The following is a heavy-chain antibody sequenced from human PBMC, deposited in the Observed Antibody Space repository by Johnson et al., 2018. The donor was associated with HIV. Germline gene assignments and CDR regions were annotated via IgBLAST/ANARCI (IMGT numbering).Heavy chain of an antibody. CDR1: GFNFDDYA. V-gene: IGHV3-20*04. D-gene: IGHD3-16*01. CDR2: INWNGGSI. CDR3: ARGRPWGWELRRDAFDI. Sequence: VQLVESGGGVVRPGGSLRLSCAASGFNFDDYAMSWVCQVPGKGLEGVSGINWNGGSIGYADSVKGRFTISRDNAKKSLYLQMNSLRDEDTALYYCARGRPWGWELRRDAFDIWGQGTMVTVSS. J-gene: IGHJ3*02.